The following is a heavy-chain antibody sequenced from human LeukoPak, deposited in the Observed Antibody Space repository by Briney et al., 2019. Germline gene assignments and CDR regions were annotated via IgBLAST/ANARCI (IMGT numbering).Heavy chain of an antibody. V-gene: IGHV4-38-2*02. J-gene: IGHJ6*03. CDR1: GYSISSGYY. CDR3: ARDHQGTYFDFWSGSKANNYYYMDV. CDR2: IYHSGST. Sequence: SETLSLTCTVSGYSISSGYYWGWIRQPPGKGLEWIGTIYHSGSTYYNPSLKSRVTMSVDTSKNQFSLQVSSVTAADTAVYYCARDHQGTYFDFWSGSKANNYYYMDVWGKGTTVTVSS. D-gene: IGHD3-3*01.